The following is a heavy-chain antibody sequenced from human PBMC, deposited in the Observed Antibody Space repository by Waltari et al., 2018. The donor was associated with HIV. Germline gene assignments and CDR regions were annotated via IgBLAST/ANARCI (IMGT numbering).Heavy chain of an antibody. Sequence: QVPLVQSGAEVKKPGASVKVSCKVSGYTLRELSMHWVRQAPGKGLEWMGGFDPEQGKTIYAHNFQGRVTMTEDAATDTAYMELSSLRSEDTAVYYCTTEGLYCSGGTCYSRFDPWGQGTLVTVSS. J-gene: IGHJ5*02. CDR1: GYTLRELS. D-gene: IGHD2-15*01. CDR2: FDPEQGKT. V-gene: IGHV1-24*01. CDR3: TTEGLYCSGGTCYSRFDP.